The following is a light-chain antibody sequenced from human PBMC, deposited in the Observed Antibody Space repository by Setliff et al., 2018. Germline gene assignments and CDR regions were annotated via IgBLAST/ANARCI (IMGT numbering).Light chain of an antibody. CDR1: SSDVGGYSY. V-gene: IGLV2-14*03. CDR3: SSYSASSTPVV. Sequence: QSALTQPASVSGSPGQSITISCTGTSSDVGGYSYVSWYQQHPGRAPRLMIYDVYHRPSGVSNRFPGSKSGNTASLTISGLQAEDEADYDCSSYSASSTPVVFGGGTKVTVL. J-gene: IGLJ2*01. CDR2: DVY.